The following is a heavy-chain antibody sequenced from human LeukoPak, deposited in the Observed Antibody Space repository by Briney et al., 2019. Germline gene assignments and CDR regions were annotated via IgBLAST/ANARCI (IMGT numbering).Heavy chain of an antibody. D-gene: IGHD5-12*01. Sequence: PGGSLRLSCAASGFTFGDAWLSWVRQAPGKGLEWVGRVKRKTAGGTIDYAAPVKGRFTISRDDSKNTLYLQMNSLKTEDTAIYYCTTEYSVFAFDIWGQGTMVTVSS. CDR3: TTEYSVFAFDI. CDR1: GFTFGDAW. V-gene: IGHV3-15*01. CDR2: VKRKTAGGTI. J-gene: IGHJ3*02.